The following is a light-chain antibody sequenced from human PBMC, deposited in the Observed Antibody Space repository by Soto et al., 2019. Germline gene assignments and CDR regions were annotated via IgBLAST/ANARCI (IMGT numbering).Light chain of an antibody. V-gene: IGKV2-28*01. CDR3: MQALLTGYT. J-gene: IGKJ2*01. Sequence: DIVMTQSPISLPVTPGEPASISCRSSQSLLDSDGYNYLDWYLQKPGQSPQLLIYLGSNRATGVPDRFSGSGSGTDFTLKISRVEAEDVGVYYCMQALLTGYTFGQGTKLEIK. CDR1: QSLLDSDGYNY. CDR2: LGS.